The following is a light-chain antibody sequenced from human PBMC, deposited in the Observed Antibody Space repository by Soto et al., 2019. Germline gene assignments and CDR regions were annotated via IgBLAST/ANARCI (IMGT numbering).Light chain of an antibody. CDR1: QTISSW. Sequence: DIQMTQTPSSLSASVGDRVPITCRASQTISSWLAWYQQKPGKAPKLLIYKASTLKSGVPSRFSGSGSGTEFTLTISSLQPDDFATYYCQHYNSYSEAFGQGTKVDIK. CDR2: KAS. CDR3: QHYNSYSEA. J-gene: IGKJ1*01. V-gene: IGKV1-5*03.